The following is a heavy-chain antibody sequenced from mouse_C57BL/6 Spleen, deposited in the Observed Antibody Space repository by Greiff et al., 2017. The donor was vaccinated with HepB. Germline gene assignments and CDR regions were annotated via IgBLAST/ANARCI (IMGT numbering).Heavy chain of an antibody. V-gene: IGHV5-17*01. D-gene: IGHD2-5*01. CDR3: ARTVSYYSNWYFDV. CDR1: GFTFSDYG. J-gene: IGHJ1*03. Sequence: EVKVEESGGGLVKPGGSLKLSCAASGFTFSDYGMHWVRQAPEKGLEWVAYISSGSSTIYYADTVKGRFTISRDNAKNTLFLQMTSLRSEDTAMYYCARTVSYYSNWYFDVWGTGTTVTVSS. CDR2: ISSGSSTI.